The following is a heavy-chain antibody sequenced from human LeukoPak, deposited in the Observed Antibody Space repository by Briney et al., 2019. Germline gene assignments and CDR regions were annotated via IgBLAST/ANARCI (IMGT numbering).Heavy chain of an antibody. CDR3: ARDHYSRNDH. CDR2: ISSSSTTI. D-gene: IGHD6-13*01. J-gene: IGHJ4*02. Sequence: PGGSLRLSCAASGFTFSNYAMNWVRQAPGKGLEWVSYISSSSTTIYYAGSVKGRFTISRDNAKKSVYLQMNSLRDEDTAVYYCARDHYSRNDHWGQGTLVTVSS. CDR1: GFTFSNYA. V-gene: IGHV3-48*02.